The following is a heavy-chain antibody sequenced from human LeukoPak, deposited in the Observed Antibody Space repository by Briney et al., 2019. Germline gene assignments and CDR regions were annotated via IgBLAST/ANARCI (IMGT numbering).Heavy chain of an antibody. CDR2: ISSGGSYL. Sequence: GGSLRLSCAASGFTFSNYNLNWVRQAPGKGLERVSSISSGGSYLYYADSVKGRFNISRDNAKNSLYLQMNSLRAEDTAVYYCARLWVYTYDYWGQGTLVTVSS. CDR3: ARLWVYTYDY. CDR1: GFTFSNYN. D-gene: IGHD2-21*01. V-gene: IGHV3-21*01. J-gene: IGHJ4*02.